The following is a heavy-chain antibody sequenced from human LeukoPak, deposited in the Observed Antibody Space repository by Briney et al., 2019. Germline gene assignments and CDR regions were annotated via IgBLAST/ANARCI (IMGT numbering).Heavy chain of an antibody. J-gene: IGHJ4*02. CDR1: GGSISSGSYY. Sequence: SETLSLTCTVSGGSISSGSYYWSWIRQPAGKGLEWIGRIYTSGSTNYNPSLKSRVTISVDTSKNQFSLKLSSVTAADTAVYYCARDSDYDFWSGYYAPSGYWGQGTLVTVSS. V-gene: IGHV4-61*02. CDR2: IYTSGST. CDR3: ARDSDYDFWSGYYAPSGY. D-gene: IGHD3-3*01.